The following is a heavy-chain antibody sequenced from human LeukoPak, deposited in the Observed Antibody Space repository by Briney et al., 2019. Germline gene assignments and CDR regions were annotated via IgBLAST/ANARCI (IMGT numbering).Heavy chain of an antibody. D-gene: IGHD6-13*01. Sequence: PSETLSLTCAVYGGSFSGYYWSWIRQPPGEGLGWIGEINHSGSTNYNPPLKSRVTISVDTSKNQFSLKLSSVTAADTAVYYCARGQGSWYSRNWCDPSGQGTLVTVSS. CDR3: ARGQGSWYSRNWCDP. CDR1: GGSFSGYY. CDR2: INHSGST. J-gene: IGHJ5*02. V-gene: IGHV4-34*01.